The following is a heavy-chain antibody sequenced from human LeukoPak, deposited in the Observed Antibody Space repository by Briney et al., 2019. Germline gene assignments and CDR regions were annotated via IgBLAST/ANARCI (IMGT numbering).Heavy chain of an antibody. D-gene: IGHD1-14*01. J-gene: IGHJ3*01. Sequence: PGGSLRLSCAASGFSFGKSCVRWGCQGPGEGGGWVSLINADGSTTTYADSVKGRFTISRDNARNTVSLQMNSLTIEDTAVYYCVVVVEPPDSDGFDVWGQGTMITVSS. CDR1: GFSFGKSC. V-gene: IGHV3-74*03. CDR3: VVVVEPPDSDGFDV. CDR2: INADGSTT.